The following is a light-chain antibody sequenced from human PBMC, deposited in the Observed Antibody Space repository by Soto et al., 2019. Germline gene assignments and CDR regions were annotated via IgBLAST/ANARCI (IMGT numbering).Light chain of an antibody. Sequence: QSALTQPRSVSGSPGQSVTISCTGTSSDVGGYNYVSWYQQHPGKAPKLMIYDVSNRPSGVPDRFSGSKTGNTASLTISGAEAEDEAYYCCCSCASSYGVFGGGTKLTVL. CDR3: CSCASSYGV. CDR1: SSDVGGYNY. CDR2: DVS. V-gene: IGLV2-11*01. J-gene: IGLJ2*01.